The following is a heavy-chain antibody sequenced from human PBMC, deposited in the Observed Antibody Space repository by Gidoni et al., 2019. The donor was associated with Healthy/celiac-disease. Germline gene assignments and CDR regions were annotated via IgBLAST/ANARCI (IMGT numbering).Heavy chain of an antibody. CDR1: GFTFSRYS. CDR2: ISSSSSTI. D-gene: IGHD3-10*01. J-gene: IGHJ4*02. CDR3: ARDLDYYGSGSYGSLDY. Sequence: EVQLVESGGGLVQPGGSLRLSCAASGFTFSRYSMNWVRQAPGKGLEWVSYISSSSSTIYYADSVKGRFTISRDNAKNSLYLQMNSLRDEDTAVYYCARDLDYYGSGSYGSLDYWGQGTLVTVSS. V-gene: IGHV3-48*02.